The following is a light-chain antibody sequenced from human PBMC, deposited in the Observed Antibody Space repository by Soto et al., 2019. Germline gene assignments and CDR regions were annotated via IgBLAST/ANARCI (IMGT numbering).Light chain of an antibody. V-gene: IGKV3-11*01. J-gene: IGKJ5*01. CDR3: QQRSNWPT. CDR2: DAS. CDR1: QSVSSN. Sequence: EIVMTQSPAPLSVSPGERATLPCRASQSVSSNLAWYQQKPGQAPRLLIYDASSRATGIPDRFSGSGSGTDFTLTISSLEPEDFAVYYCQQRSNWPTLGQGTRLEIK.